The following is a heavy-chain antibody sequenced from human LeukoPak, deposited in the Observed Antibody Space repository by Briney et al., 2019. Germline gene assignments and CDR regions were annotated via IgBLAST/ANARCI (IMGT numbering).Heavy chain of an antibody. Sequence: PSETLSLTCTVSGGSISSGDYYWSWIRQPPGKGLEWIGYIYYSGSTYYNPSLKSRVTISVDTSKNQFSLKLSSVTAADTAVYYCARDKYYYGSGSLDYWGQGTLVTASS. CDR2: IYYSGST. D-gene: IGHD3-10*01. V-gene: IGHV4-30-4*01. CDR3: ARDKYYYGSGSLDY. J-gene: IGHJ4*02. CDR1: GGSISSGDYY.